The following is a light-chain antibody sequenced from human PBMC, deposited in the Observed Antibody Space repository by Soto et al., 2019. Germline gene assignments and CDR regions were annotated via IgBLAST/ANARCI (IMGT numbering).Light chain of an antibody. Sequence: DIVLTQSPGTLSLSPGERATLSCWASQSLSTDYLAWYQQKPGQPPRILIYGASSRATGIPDRFSGSGSGTAFTLTISRLEPEDFAVYYCQQYGSSPATFGQGTKLEIK. V-gene: IGKV3-20*01. CDR2: GAS. J-gene: IGKJ2*01. CDR1: QSLSTDY. CDR3: QQYGSSPAT.